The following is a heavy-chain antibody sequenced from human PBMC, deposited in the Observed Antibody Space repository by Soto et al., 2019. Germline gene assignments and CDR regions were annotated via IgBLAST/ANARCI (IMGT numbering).Heavy chain of an antibody. CDR1: GFTFNTYT. J-gene: IGHJ4*02. CDR3: ARETYCSTTSCFLDY. Sequence: GGSLRLSCAASGFTFNTYTLSWVRQAPGKGLEWVSSISSSNTYIYYADSLKGRFTISRDNAKNSLYLQMDSLSAEDTAVYYCARETYCSTTSCFLDYWGLGTLVTVSS. CDR2: ISSSNTYI. V-gene: IGHV3-21*01. D-gene: IGHD2-2*01.